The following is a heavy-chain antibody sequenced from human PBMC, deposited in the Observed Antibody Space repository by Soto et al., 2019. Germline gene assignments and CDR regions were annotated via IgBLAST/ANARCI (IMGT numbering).Heavy chain of an antibody. Sequence: EVQLVESGGGLIQPGGSLRLSCAASGFSVSDNYMSWVRQAPGKGLEWIAVLYMDDTTYYTDSIKGRFTVSRDNSKNILYLHMNSLRAEDTAVYYCAGTESRSSPTQFDYWGQGALVTVSS. CDR3: AGTESRSSPTQFDY. D-gene: IGHD2-15*01. V-gene: IGHV3-53*01. J-gene: IGHJ4*02. CDR1: GFSVSDNY. CDR2: LYMDDTT.